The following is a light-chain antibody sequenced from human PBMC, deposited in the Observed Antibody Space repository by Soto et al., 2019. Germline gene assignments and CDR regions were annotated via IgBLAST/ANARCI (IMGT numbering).Light chain of an antibody. J-gene: IGLJ1*01. V-gene: IGLV2-23*01. CDR1: SSEVGAYNS. Sequence: QSALAQPASVSGSPGQSVTISCTGTSSEVGAYNSVSWYQQHPDKAPQLMIYKGTQRPSGVSNRFSGSTSGNAASLTISGLQAGDEADYFCCSSAPESTYVFGTGTNLTVL. CDR2: KGT. CDR3: CSSAPESTYV.